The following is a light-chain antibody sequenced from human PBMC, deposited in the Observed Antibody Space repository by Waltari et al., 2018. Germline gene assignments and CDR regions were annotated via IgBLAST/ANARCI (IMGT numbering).Light chain of an antibody. CDR1: LGVSNN. Sequence: EVVMTQSPATLSASPGERVTLSCRASLGVSNNLAWFQQGPGQPPRLLIYGASTRATGLPARCRGGGSGTEFTLTISSLQSEDFAVYYCQQYSNWPPWTFGQGTKVEIK. CDR3: QQYSNWPPWT. V-gene: IGKV3-15*01. CDR2: GAS. J-gene: IGKJ1*01.